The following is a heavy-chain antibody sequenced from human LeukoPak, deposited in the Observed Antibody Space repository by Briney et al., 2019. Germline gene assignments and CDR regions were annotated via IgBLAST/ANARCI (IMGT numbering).Heavy chain of an antibody. Sequence: SVKVSCKASGGTFSSYAISWVRQAPGQGLEWMGGIIPIFGTANYAQKFQGRVTITADESTSTAYMELSSLRSEDTAVYYCAIERTYYYDSSGYYFDYWGQGTLVTVSS. CDR3: AIERTYYYDSSGYYFDY. D-gene: IGHD3-22*01. CDR2: IIPIFGTA. V-gene: IGHV1-69*01. CDR1: GGTFSSYA. J-gene: IGHJ4*02.